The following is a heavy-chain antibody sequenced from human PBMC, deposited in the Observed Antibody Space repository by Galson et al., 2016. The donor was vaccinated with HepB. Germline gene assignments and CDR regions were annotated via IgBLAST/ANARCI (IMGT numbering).Heavy chain of an antibody. V-gene: IGHV3-30*18. J-gene: IGHJ4*02. CDR3: AKEDTAMVARNFDY. CDR1: GSTFSSYG. Sequence: SLRLSCAASGSTFSSYGMHWVRQAPGMGLEWVAVISYDGSTKYYADSVKGRFTISRDNSKNTLYLQMNSLSAEDTAVYYCAKEDTAMVARNFDYWGQGTLVTVSS. D-gene: IGHD5-18*01. CDR2: ISYDGSTK.